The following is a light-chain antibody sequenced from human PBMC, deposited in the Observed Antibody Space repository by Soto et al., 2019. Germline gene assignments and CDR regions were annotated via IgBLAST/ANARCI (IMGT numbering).Light chain of an antibody. J-gene: IGKJ4*01. Sequence: IQMPQSPSSLSASVGDRVTITCRASQSISSYLNWYQQKPGKAPRLLIYAASSLQSGVPSRFSGSGSGTDFTLTISSLQPEDFATYYCQQLYTYPLTFGGGTKVDTK. CDR2: AAS. V-gene: IGKV1-39*01. CDR1: QSISSY. CDR3: QQLYTYPLT.